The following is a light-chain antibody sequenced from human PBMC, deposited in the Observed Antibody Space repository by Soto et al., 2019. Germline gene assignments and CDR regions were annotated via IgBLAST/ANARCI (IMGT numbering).Light chain of an antibody. V-gene: IGLV2-8*01. J-gene: IGLJ1*01. Sequence: QSALTQPPSASGSPGQSVAISCTGTSSDVGGYNFVSWYQQYPGKAPKLIIYEVTKRPSGVPDRFSASKSGNTASLTVSGLQTDDEADYYCSSYGGSNNFVFGTGTKVNV. CDR3: SSYGGSNNFV. CDR2: EVT. CDR1: SSDVGGYNF.